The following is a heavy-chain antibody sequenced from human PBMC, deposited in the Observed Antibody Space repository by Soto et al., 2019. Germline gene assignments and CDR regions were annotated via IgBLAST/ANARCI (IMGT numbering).Heavy chain of an antibody. V-gene: IGHV4-4*02. CDR1: GGSISSLNW. CDR3: ARRDYYDSTGYFVN. Sequence: SETLSLTCAVSGGSISSLNWWSWVRQPPGKGLEWIGEVYHRGSTNYNPSLKSRVTMSVDKSKNQFSLKLTSVTAADTALYYCARRDYYDSTGYFVNWGQGTLVTVSS. D-gene: IGHD3-22*01. J-gene: IGHJ4*02. CDR2: VYHRGST.